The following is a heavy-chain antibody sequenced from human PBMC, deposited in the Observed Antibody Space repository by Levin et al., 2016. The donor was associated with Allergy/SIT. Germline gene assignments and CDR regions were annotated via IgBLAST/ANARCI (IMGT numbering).Heavy chain of an antibody. D-gene: IGHD3-3*01. V-gene: IGHV1-2*04. CDR3: ARTTIFGVVDYYGMDV. CDR1: GYTFSSYY. J-gene: IGHJ6*02. Sequence: ASVKVSCKASGYTFSSYYMHWVRQAPGQGLEWMGWINPNTGGTNYAQNFQGWVTMTWDTSISTAYMELSRVTSDDTAVYYCARTTIFGVVDYYGMDVWGQGTTVTVSS. CDR2: INPNTGGT.